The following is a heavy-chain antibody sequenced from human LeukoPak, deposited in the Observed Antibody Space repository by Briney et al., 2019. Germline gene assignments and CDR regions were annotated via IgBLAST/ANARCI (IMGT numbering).Heavy chain of an antibody. CDR2: IYHSGST. J-gene: IGHJ4*02. CDR1: GGSISSSNW. Sequence: SETLSLTCAVSGGSISSSNWWSWVRQPPGKGLEWIGEIYHSGSTNYNPSLKSRVTISVDKSKNQFSLKLSSVTAADTAVYYCARIHTRIAAAEFDYWGQGTLVTVSS. CDR3: ARIHTRIAAAEFDY. V-gene: IGHV4-4*02. D-gene: IGHD6-13*01.